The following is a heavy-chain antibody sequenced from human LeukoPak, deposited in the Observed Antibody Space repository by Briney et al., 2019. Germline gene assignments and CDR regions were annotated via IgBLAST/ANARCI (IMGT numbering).Heavy chain of an antibody. CDR3: ARSTGYSSPFDY. J-gene: IGHJ4*02. Sequence: GGSLRLSCAASGFTFSSYAMHWVRQAPGKGLEWVAVISYDGSNKYYADSVKGRFTISRDNSKNTLYLQMNSLRAEDTAVYYCARSTGYSSPFDYWGQGTLVTVSS. CDR2: ISYDGSNK. CDR1: GFTFSSYA. D-gene: IGHD6-13*01. V-gene: IGHV3-30-3*01.